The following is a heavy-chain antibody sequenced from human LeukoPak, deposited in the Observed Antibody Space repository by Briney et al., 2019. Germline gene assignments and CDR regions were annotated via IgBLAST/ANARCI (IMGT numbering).Heavy chain of an antibody. CDR3: ARARQDWQQLVLDIYYGMDV. CDR1: GFTFSSYA. Sequence: QSGGSLRLSCAASGFTFSSYAMHWVRQAPGKGLEWVAVISYDGSNKYYADSVKGRFTISRDNSKNTLYLQMNSLRAEDTAVYYWARARQDWQQLVLDIYYGMDVWGQGTTVTVSS. CDR2: ISYDGSNK. J-gene: IGHJ6*02. D-gene: IGHD6-13*01. V-gene: IGHV3-30-3*01.